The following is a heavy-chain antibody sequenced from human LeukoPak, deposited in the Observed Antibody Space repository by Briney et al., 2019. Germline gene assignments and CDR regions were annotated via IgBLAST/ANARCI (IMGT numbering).Heavy chain of an antibody. CDR3: ARDESIVGASETFDY. J-gene: IGHJ4*02. V-gene: IGHV1-18*01. CDR1: GYTFTSYG. D-gene: IGHD1-26*01. CDR2: ISAYNGNT. Sequence: ASVKVSCKASGYTFTSYGISWVRQAPGQGLEGMGWISAYNGNTNYAQKLQGRVTMTTDTSTSTAYMELRSLRSDDTAVYYCARDESIVGASETFDYWGQGTLVTVSS.